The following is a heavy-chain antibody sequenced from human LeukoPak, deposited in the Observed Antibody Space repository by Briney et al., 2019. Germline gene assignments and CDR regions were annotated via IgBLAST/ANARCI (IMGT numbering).Heavy chain of an antibody. CDR1: GDSISNYY. CDR2: IFSRGNT. V-gene: IGHV4-59*12. Sequence: SETLSLTCTVSGDSISNYYWSWIRQPPGKGLEWIGYIFSRGNTNYNPPLQSRVTISVDTSKKQISLTLTSVTAADTAVYYCARGQWEVRGIIITQLDYWGQGTLVTVSS. J-gene: IGHJ4*02. D-gene: IGHD3-10*01. CDR3: ARGQWEVRGIIITQLDY.